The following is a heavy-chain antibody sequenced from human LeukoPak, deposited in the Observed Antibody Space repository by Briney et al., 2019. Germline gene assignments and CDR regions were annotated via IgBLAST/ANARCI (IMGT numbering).Heavy chain of an antibody. V-gene: IGHV3-7*01. CDR1: GSTFSTYR. CDR2: INEDGSDK. CDR3: AKDFYKWEQLNYYFDY. J-gene: IGHJ4*02. D-gene: IGHD1-26*01. Sequence: GGSLRLSCAASGSTFSTYRMSCVRQAPGKGLEWVAHINEDGSDKYYVDSVKGRFTISRDNAKNSLYLQMNSLRAEDTAVYYCAKDFYKWEQLNYYFDYCGQGTLVTVSS.